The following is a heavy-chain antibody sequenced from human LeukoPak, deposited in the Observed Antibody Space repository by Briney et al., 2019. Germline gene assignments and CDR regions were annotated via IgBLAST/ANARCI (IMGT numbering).Heavy chain of an antibody. J-gene: IGHJ4*02. D-gene: IGHD6-6*01. CDR3: ARGGAARPDY. CDR2: ISSSGSSI. V-gene: IGHV3-48*01. CDR1: GFTFSNYG. Sequence: GGSLRLSCAASGFTFSNYGMDWVRQAPGKGLEWVAYISSSGSSIYYADSVKGRFTISRDNAKNSLFLQMNSLRAEDTAVYYCARGGAARPDYWGQGTLVTVSS.